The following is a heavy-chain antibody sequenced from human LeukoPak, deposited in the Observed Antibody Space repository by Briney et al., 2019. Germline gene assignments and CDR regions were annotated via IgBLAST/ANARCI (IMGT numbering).Heavy chain of an antibody. V-gene: IGHV3-48*02. Sequence: PGGSLRLSCAASGFTFSSYSMNWVRQAPGKGLEWVSYISSSSSTIYYADSVKGRFTISRDNAKNSLYLQMNSLRDVDTAVYYCARMGIAVAGTSYYFDYWGQGTLVTVSS. D-gene: IGHD6-19*01. J-gene: IGHJ4*02. CDR1: GFTFSSYS. CDR3: ARMGIAVAGTSYYFDY. CDR2: ISSSSSTI.